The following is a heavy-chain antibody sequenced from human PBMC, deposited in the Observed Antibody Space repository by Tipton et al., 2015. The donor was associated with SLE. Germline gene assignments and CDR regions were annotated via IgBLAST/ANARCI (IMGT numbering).Heavy chain of an antibody. J-gene: IGHJ3*02. D-gene: IGHD2-15*01. Sequence: TLSLTCTVSGGSISGHYWSWIRQSPEKGLEYIGYIYYSGGTNYNPSLKSRVTISVDTSKNQFSLRLSSVTAADTALYYCARMGYCVTAPCARDDAFHIWGQGTMFTVSS. CDR3: ARMGYCVTAPCARDDAFHI. CDR2: IYYSGGT. V-gene: IGHV4-59*11. CDR1: GGSISGHY.